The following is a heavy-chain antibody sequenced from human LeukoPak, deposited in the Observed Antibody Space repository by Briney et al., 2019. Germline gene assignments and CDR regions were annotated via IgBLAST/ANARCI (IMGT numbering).Heavy chain of an antibody. V-gene: IGHV3-48*03. CDR1: GFTFSSYE. CDR2: ISSSGGAM. J-gene: IGHJ4*02. Sequence: GGSLRLSCAASGFTFSSYEMNWVRQAPGKGLEWLSYISSSGGAMYYADSVKGRFTIARDNAKSSLYLQMGSLRVEDTAVYYCARSWGSSSVFDYWGQGTLVTVSS. D-gene: IGHD6-6*01. CDR3: ARSWGSSSVFDY.